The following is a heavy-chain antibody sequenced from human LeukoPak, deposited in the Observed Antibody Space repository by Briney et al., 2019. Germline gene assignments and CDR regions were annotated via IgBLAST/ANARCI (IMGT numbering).Heavy chain of an antibody. CDR1: GYTFTGFY. Sequence: ASVKVSCKTSGYTFTGFYIHWVRQAPGQGLEWMGIINPSGDYTNYAQKFQGRVTMIGDMSTSTVFMELSSLRSEDTAVYYCARGECSTTSCYTDFDYWGQGTLVTVSS. J-gene: IGHJ4*02. V-gene: IGHV1-46*01. D-gene: IGHD2-2*02. CDR3: ARGECSTTSCYTDFDY. CDR2: INPSGDYT.